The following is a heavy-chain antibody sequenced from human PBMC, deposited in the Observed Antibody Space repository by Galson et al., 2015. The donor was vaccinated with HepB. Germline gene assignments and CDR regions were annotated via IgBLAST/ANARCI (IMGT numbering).Heavy chain of an antibody. V-gene: IGHV3-23*01. CDR2: ISGSGGGT. J-gene: IGHJ6*02. D-gene: IGHD2-2*01. Sequence: SLRLSCAAPGSTFSSHAMSWVRQAPGKGLEWVSAISGSGGGTYYADSVKGQFTISRNNSKHTLYLQMNSLRAEDTAVYYCAKDVGSIWNYYGVDGWGQGTTVTVSS. CDR1: GSTFSSHA. CDR3: AKDVGSIWNYYGVDG.